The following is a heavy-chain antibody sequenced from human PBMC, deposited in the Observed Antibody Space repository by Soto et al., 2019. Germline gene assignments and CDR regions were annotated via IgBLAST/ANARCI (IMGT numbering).Heavy chain of an antibody. J-gene: IGHJ4*02. D-gene: IGHD3-10*01. V-gene: IGHV2-5*01. CDR2: IYWNDDK. CDR3: AHRPIRVIAPAYSLLWFGELLSGFDY. CDR1: GFSLSTSGVG. Sequence: QITLKESGPTLVKPTQTLTLTCTFSGFSLSTSGVGVGWIRQPPGKALEWLALIYWNDDKRYSPSLKSRLTITKDTSKNQVVLTMTNMDPVDTATYYCAHRPIRVIAPAYSLLWFGELLSGFDYWGQGTLVTVSS.